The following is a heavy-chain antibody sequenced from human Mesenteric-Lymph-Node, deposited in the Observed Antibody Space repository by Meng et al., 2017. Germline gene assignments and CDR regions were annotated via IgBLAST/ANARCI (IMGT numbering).Heavy chain of an antibody. J-gene: IGHJ4*01. CDR1: DYIFTSYG. CDR3: ARVTMIGYFDY. V-gene: IGHV1-18*01. Sequence: QVQLVESGAVVKKLGASLEVSCKASDYIFTSYGLSWVRQAPGQGLEWMGWISGHNGNTKYAQQFQGRVTMTTDTSTSTAYMELRSLRADDTAVYYCARVTMIGYFDYWGQGTLVTVSS. D-gene: IGHD3-22*01. CDR2: ISGHNGNT.